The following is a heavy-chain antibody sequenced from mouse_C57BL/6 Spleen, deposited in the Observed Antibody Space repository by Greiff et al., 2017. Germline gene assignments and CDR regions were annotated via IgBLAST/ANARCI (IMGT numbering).Heavy chain of an antibody. D-gene: IGHD1-1*01. V-gene: IGHV5-12*01. CDR2: ISNGGGST. Sequence: EVHLVESGGGLVQPGGSLKLSCAASGFTFSDYYMYWVRQTPEKRLEWVAYISNGGGSTYYPDTVKGRFTISRDNAKNTLYLQMSRLKSEDTAMYYCARLGTVVASGYFDVWGTGTTVTVSS. CDR3: ARLGTVVASGYFDV. CDR1: GFTFSDYY. J-gene: IGHJ1*03.